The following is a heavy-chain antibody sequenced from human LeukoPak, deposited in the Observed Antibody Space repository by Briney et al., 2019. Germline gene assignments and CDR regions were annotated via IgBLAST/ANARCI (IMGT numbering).Heavy chain of an antibody. CDR3: ARGLWFGELLDY. J-gene: IGHJ4*02. Sequence: SETLSLTCTVSGVSISNAGYLWSWIRQPPGKGLEYIGYIYDSEGTYYNPSLKSRVTVSVDRSKNQFSLELSSVTAADTAVYYCARGLWFGELLDYWGQGTLVTVSS. D-gene: IGHD3-10*01. V-gene: IGHV4-30-2*01. CDR1: GVSISNAGYL. CDR2: IYDSEGT.